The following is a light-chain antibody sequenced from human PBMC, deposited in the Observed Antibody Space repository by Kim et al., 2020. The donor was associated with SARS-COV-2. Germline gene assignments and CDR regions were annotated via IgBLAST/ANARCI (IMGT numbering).Light chain of an antibody. V-gene: IGKV1-5*03. CDR3: QQYRYYSYT. J-gene: IGKJ3*01. CDR1: QSLDDW. Sequence: DIQMTQSPSTLSANVGDRVIITCRASQSLDDWLAWYQQKPGKAPKLLIYMTSSLESGVPSRFSGSGFGTEFTLTINSLQPDDFATYYCQQYRYYSYTFGPGTKVDIK. CDR2: MTS.